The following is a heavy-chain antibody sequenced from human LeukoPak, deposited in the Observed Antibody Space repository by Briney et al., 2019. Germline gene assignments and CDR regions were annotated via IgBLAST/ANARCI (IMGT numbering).Heavy chain of an antibody. D-gene: IGHD6-19*01. CDR2: IYYSGST. J-gene: IGHJ1*01. Sequence: PSETLSLTCTVSGGSISSYYWSWIRQPPGKGLEWIGYIYYSGSTNYNPSLKSRVTISVDTSKNQFSLKLSSVTAADTAVYYCARGIAVAGTRYFQHWGQGTLVTVSS. CDR3: ARGIAVAGTRYFQH. CDR1: GGSISSYY. V-gene: IGHV4-59*08.